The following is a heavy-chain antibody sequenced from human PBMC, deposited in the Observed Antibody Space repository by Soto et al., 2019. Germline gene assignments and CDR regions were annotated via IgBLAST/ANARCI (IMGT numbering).Heavy chain of an antibody. V-gene: IGHV3-23*01. D-gene: IGHD3-16*01. CDR2: IGGNGVSI. CDR3: AKGYDYVSFDM. J-gene: IGHJ3*02. CDR1: GFNFSSHG. Sequence: EVQLLESGGGLLQPGGSLRLSCSSSGFNFSSHGMSWVRQAPGKGLEWVSHIGGNGVSIYYADSVRGRFTISRDNSKNTLYLQMNSLRAEDTAVYCCAKGYDYVSFDMWGQGTMVTVS.